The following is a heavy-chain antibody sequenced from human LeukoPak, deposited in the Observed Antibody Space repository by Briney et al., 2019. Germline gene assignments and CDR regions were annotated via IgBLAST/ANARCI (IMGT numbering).Heavy chain of an antibody. CDR2: ISAGTSGT. J-gene: IGHJ4*02. D-gene: IGHD6-19*01. V-gene: IGHV3-23*01. CDR3: ARKGSPISAVGGSFDY. CDR1: GFTFSSHA. Sequence: PGGSLRLSCAASGFTFSSHAMSWVRQAPGKGLEWVSAISAGTSGTYYADSVKGRFTISRDNSKNTLFLQMNSLRAADTAVYYCARKGSPISAVGGSFDYWGQGTLVTVSS.